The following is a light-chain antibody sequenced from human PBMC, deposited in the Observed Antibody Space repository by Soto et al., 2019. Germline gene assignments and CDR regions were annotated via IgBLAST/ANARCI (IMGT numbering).Light chain of an antibody. Sequence: AIQSTQSPSSMSASVGDRVTITCRASQGISSALAWYQQKPGKAPKLLIYDASSLESGVPSRFSGSGSGTDCTLTISRLQTEDGSTYDGQQLNNYTITFCQGTRLEIK. CDR3: QQLNNYTIT. CDR1: QGISSA. CDR2: DAS. V-gene: IGKV1D-13*01. J-gene: IGKJ5*01.